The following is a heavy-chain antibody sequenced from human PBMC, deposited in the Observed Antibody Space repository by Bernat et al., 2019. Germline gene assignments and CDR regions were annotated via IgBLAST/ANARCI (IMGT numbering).Heavy chain of an antibody. CDR3: VRDPNRKLDY. J-gene: IGHJ4*02. Sequence: EVQLAESGGGLVQPGGSLRLSCAASGFTFSQYWMDWVHQAPGKGPVWVSRINTDGTTTNYADSVKGRFTMSRDNAKNIIYLQMNSLRAEDTAVYYCVRDPNRKLDYWGQGTQVTVSP. V-gene: IGHV3-74*01. D-gene: IGHD1-1*01. CDR1: GFTFSQYW. CDR2: INTDGTTT.